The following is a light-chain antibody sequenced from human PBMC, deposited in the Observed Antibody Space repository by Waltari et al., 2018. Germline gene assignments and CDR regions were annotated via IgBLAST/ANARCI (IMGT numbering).Light chain of an antibody. CDR3: QQSNTFPLT. CDR2: AAS. CDR1: EDVSTW. Sequence: DIQMTQSPSSGSASVGHRVTITCRASEDVSTWLAWYQQKPGTVPQLLIFAASVLRTGVSSRFTGSGSGTDFTLTISSLEPEDFATYYCQQSNTFPLTFGGGTKVEIK. J-gene: IGKJ4*01. V-gene: IGKV1-12*01.